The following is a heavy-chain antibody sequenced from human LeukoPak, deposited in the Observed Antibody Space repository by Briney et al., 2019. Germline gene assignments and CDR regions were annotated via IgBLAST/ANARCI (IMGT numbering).Heavy chain of an antibody. CDR3: ARHYSSSWHNLLDY. CDR2: IYYSGST. D-gene: IGHD6-13*01. V-gene: IGHV4-39*01. Sequence: SETLSLTCTVSGGSISSSSYYWGRIRQPPGKGLEWIVSIYYSGSTYYNPSLKSRVTISVDTSKNQFSLKLSSVTAADTAVYYCARHYSSSWHNLLDYWGQGTLVTVSS. J-gene: IGHJ4*02. CDR1: GGSISSSSYY.